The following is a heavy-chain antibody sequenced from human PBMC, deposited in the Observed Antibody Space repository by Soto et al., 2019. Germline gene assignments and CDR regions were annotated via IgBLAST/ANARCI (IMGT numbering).Heavy chain of an antibody. Sequence: GGSLRLSCAASGFTFSSYGMHWVRQAPGKGLEWVAVISYDGSNKYYADSVKGRFTISRDNSKNTLYLQMNSLRAEDTAVYYCAKAYNTVGSYYGWYFDYWGQGTLVTVSS. CDR3: AKAYNTVGSYYGWYFDY. D-gene: IGHD1-26*01. V-gene: IGHV3-30*18. J-gene: IGHJ4*02. CDR1: GFTFSSYG. CDR2: ISYDGSNK.